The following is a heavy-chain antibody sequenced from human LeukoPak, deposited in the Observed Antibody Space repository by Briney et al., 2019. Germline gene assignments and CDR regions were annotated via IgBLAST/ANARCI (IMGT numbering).Heavy chain of an antibody. Sequence: ASVKVSCKASGYTFTGYYMHWVRQAPGQGLEWMGWIDPNSGGTNYAQKFQGGVTMTRDTSISTAYMELNRLTSDDTAVYYCARGSAFSGEILRANDYWGQGTLVTVSS. V-gene: IGHV1-2*02. D-gene: IGHD1-26*01. J-gene: IGHJ4*02. CDR2: IDPNSGGT. CDR1: GYTFTGYY. CDR3: ARGSAFSGEILRANDY.